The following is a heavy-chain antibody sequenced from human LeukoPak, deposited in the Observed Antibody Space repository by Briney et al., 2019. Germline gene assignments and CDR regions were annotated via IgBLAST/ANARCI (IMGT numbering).Heavy chain of an antibody. J-gene: IGHJ4*02. V-gene: IGHV7-4-1*02. CDR1: GYTFTSYA. CDR3: ARDVPYYYDSSGYYYGDY. CDR2: INTNTGNP. D-gene: IGHD3-22*01. Sequence: ASVKVSCKASGYTFTSYAMNWVRQAPGQGLEWMGWINTNTGNPTYAQGFTGRFVFSLDTSDSTAYLQISSLKAEDTAVYYCARDVPYYYDSSGYYYGDYWGQGTLVTVSS.